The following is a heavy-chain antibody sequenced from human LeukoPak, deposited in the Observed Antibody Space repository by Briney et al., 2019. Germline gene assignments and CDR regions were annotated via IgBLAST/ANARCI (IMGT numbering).Heavy chain of an antibody. V-gene: IGHV4-4*07. D-gene: IGHD6-13*01. CDR3: AREAPAAVTTGMDV. Sequence: SSETLSLTCTVSGGSISSYYWSWIQQPAGKGLEWIGRIYTSGSTNYNPSLKSRVTMSVDTSKNQFSLKLSSVTAADTAVYYCAREAPAAVTTGMDVWGQGTTVTVSS. CDR2: IYTSGST. J-gene: IGHJ6*02. CDR1: GGSISSYY.